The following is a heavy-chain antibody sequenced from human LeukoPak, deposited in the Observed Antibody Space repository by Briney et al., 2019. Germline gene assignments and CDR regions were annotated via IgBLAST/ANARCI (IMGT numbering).Heavy chain of an antibody. D-gene: IGHD3-22*01. CDR2: IHSAGKT. CDR1: GFTVSSND. CDR3: ARDNRDSSAYYY. Sequence: GGSLRLSCAASGFTVSSNDLSWVRQAPGKGLEWVSIIHSAGKTYYADSVKGRFTISRDSSKNTLYLQMNSLSAEDTAVYYCARDNRDSSAYYYWGQGTLVTVSS. V-gene: IGHV3-66*01. J-gene: IGHJ4*02.